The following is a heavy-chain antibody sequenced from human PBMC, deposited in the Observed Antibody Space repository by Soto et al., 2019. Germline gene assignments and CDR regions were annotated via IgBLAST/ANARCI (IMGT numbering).Heavy chain of an antibody. J-gene: IGHJ3*01. Sequence: QPGGSLRLSCEVSGFTFRNYFMSWVRQAPGKGLEWVAKIKQDGSEKYYVDSVNGRFTIFRDNAKNSLYLQMNTLRAEDTALYYCARDDYSDSFDLWGQGTMVTVSS. V-gene: IGHV3-7*01. CDR2: IKQDGSEK. CDR3: ARDDYSDSFDL. D-gene: IGHD4-17*01. CDR1: GFTFRNYF.